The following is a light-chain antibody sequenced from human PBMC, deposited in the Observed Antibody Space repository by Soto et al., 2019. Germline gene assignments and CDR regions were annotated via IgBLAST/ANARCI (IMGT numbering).Light chain of an antibody. CDR2: RNN. Sequence: QSVLTQPPSASGTPGQSVTISCSGSSSNIGINYVYWYQQLPGTAPKLLIYRNNQRPSGVPDRFSGSKSRTSASLAISGLRSEDEADYYCAAADKLLSGYRVFVGGTQLTVL. V-gene: IGLV1-47*01. J-gene: IGLJ3*02. CDR3: AAADKLLSGYRV. CDR1: SSNIGINY.